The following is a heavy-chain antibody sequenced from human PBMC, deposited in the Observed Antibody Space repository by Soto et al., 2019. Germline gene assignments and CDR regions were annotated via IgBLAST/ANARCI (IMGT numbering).Heavy chain of an antibody. CDR2: FYNGGTT. J-gene: IGHJ4*02. V-gene: IGHV4-59*08. Sequence: QVQLQESGPGQVAPSETLSLTCNVSGGSISSHYWSWIRQPPGKGLEWIGYFYNGGTTDYNPSLRSRVTISLDTSKNQFPLKLSSVTAADTAVYYCARLHPGDYWGQGTLVTVTS. CDR1: GGSISSHY. D-gene: IGHD7-27*01. CDR3: ARLHPGDY.